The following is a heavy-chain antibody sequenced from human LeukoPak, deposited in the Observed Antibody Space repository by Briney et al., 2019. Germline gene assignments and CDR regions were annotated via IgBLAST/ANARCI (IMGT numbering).Heavy chain of an antibody. CDR2: ISSSSSTI. CDR1: GFTFSTYS. V-gene: IGHV3-48*01. D-gene: IGHD2-15*01. CDR3: ARDGYCSGGSCYSDPLNS. J-gene: IGHJ4*02. Sequence: GGSLRLSCAASGFTFSTYSMNWVRQAPGKGLEWVSYISSSSSTILYADSVKGRFTISRDNAKNSLYLQMNSLRAEDTAVYYCARDGYCSGGSCYSDPLNSWGQGTLVTVSS.